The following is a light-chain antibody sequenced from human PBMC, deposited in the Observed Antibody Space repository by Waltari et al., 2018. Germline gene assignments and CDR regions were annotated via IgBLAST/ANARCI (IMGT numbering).Light chain of an antibody. V-gene: IGLV2-14*03. CDR2: DVS. Sequence: QSALTQPASVSGSPGQSITISCTGTSSDVGSYNSVSWYQDHPGQGPKVMIYDVSNRASGFSARFSGSKSGNTASLTISGLQAEDEADYYCSSQSSNNVVLFGGGTKLTVL. J-gene: IGLJ2*01. CDR3: SSQSSNNVVL. CDR1: SSDVGSYNS.